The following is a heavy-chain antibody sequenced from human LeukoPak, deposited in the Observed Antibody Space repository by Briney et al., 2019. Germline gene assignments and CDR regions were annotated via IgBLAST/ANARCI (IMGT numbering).Heavy chain of an antibody. Sequence: PGGSLRLSCTASGFTFSNYAMSWVRQAPGKGLGWVSAISGSGAGTYYGYSVRGRFTISRDNSENTLYLQMNSLRAEDTAVYYCAKGVYNYGPFCFDSWGQGTLVAVSS. CDR2: ISGSGAGT. J-gene: IGHJ4*02. D-gene: IGHD5-18*01. CDR1: GFTFSNYA. V-gene: IGHV3-23*01. CDR3: AKGVYNYGPFCFDS.